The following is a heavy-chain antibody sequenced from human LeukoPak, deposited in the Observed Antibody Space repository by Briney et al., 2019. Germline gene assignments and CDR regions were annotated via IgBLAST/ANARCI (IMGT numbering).Heavy chain of an antibody. CDR2: INPNSGGT. Sequence: ASVKVSCKAFGYTLTSNYMHWVRQAPGQGLEWMGWINPNSGGTNYAQNFQGRVTMTRDTPISTAYMELSRLRSDDTAVYYCARDVGEYCSSTNCYASHYWGQGTLVTVSS. V-gene: IGHV1-2*02. CDR3: ARDVGEYCSSTNCYASHY. J-gene: IGHJ4*02. D-gene: IGHD2-2*01. CDR1: GYTLTSNY.